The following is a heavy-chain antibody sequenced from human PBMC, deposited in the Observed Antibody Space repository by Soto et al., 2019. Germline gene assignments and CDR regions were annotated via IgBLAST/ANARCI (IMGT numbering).Heavy chain of an antibody. Sequence: GGSLRLSCAASGFTFGSYAMSWFRQAPGKGLEWVSAISGSGGSTYYADSVKGRFTISRDNSKNTLYLQMNSLRAEDTAAYYCASQFSYDDYWGQGTLVTVS. J-gene: IGHJ4*02. CDR2: ISGSGGST. D-gene: IGHD3-3*01. V-gene: IGHV3-23*01. CDR1: GFTFGSYA. CDR3: ASQFSYDDY.